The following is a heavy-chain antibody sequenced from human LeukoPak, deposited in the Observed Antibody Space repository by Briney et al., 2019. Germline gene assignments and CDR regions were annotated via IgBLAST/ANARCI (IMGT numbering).Heavy chain of an antibody. J-gene: IGHJ4*02. CDR2: IWYDGSNK. Sequence: GGSLRLSCAASGFTFSSYAMSWVRQAPGKGLEWVAVIWYDGSNKYYADSVKGRFTISRDNSKNTLYLQMNSLRAEDTAVYYCAREGAAAGTGDYWGQGTLVTVSS. CDR3: AREGAAAGTGDY. V-gene: IGHV3-33*08. CDR1: GFTFSSYA. D-gene: IGHD6-13*01.